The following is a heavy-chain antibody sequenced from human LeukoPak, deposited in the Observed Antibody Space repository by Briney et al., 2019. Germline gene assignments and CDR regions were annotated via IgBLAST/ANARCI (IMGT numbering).Heavy chain of an antibody. CDR1: GYTFTGYY. J-gene: IGHJ4*02. D-gene: IGHD1-26*01. CDR3: ARAVSGSSKPFDY. V-gene: IGHV1-2*02. CDR2: INPNSGGT. Sequence: ASVKVSCKASGYTFTGYYVHWVRQAPGQGLEWMGWINPNSGGTNYAQKFQGRVTMTRDTSISTAYMELSRLRSDDTAVYYCARAVSGSSKPFDYWGQGTLVTVSS.